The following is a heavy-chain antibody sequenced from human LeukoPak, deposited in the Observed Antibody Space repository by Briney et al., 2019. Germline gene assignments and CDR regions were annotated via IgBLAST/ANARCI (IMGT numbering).Heavy chain of an antibody. D-gene: IGHD5-18*01. CDR1: GYTLTQLS. CDR3: TTGAGYHNY. CDR2: FDPEDNER. V-gene: IGHV1-24*01. J-gene: IGHJ4*02. Sequence: ASVKVSCKVSGYTLTQLSMHWVRQAPGKGLEWMGGFDPEDNERIYARKFQGRVTMTEDKSTDIAYMELSSLGPEDTAVYFCTTGAGYHNYWGQGSLVTVSS.